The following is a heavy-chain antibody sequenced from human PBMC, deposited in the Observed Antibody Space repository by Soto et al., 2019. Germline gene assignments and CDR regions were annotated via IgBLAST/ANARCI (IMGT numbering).Heavy chain of an antibody. CDR3: ARRYGVYFDY. J-gene: IGHJ4*02. CDR2: IYHSGST. CDR1: GGSISSGGYS. V-gene: IGHV4-30-2*01. D-gene: IGHD4-17*01. Sequence: SETLSLTCAVSGGSISSGGYSWSWIRQPPGKGLEWIGYIYHSGSTNYNPSLKSRVTISVDTSKNQFSLKLSSVTAADTAVYYCARRYGVYFDYWGQGTLVTVSS.